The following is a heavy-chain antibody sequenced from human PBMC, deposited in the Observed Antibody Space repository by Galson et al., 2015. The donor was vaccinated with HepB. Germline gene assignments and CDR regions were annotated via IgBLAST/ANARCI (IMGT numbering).Heavy chain of an antibody. CDR3: ARVQYSSGAFDI. CDR1: GFTFDDYG. J-gene: IGHJ3*02. D-gene: IGHD5-18*01. V-gene: IGHV3-20*01. Sequence: SLRLSCAASGFTFDDYGMSWVRQAPGEGLECVCGMNGNGGNTGYAHSVKGRVTISTDNSKNSLYLHMNSLRAEDTALYHCARVQYSSGAFDIWGQGTMVTVSS. CDR2: MNGNGGNT.